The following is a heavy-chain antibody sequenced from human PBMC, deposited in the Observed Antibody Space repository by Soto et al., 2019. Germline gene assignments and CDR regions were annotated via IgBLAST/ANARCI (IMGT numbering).Heavy chain of an antibody. CDR3: ARGYYYASGSSFPY. J-gene: IGHJ4*02. Sequence: QLQQLGAGLLKPSETLSLTCAVYNGSFSKYYWNWLRQSPGKGLEWIGEINQSGATNYNPSLKSRVTISVDTSKNQFSLKLKSLTAADTAVYYCARGYYYASGSSFPYWGQGTLVTGSS. D-gene: IGHD3-10*01. V-gene: IGHV4-34*01. CDR1: NGSFSKYY. CDR2: INQSGAT.